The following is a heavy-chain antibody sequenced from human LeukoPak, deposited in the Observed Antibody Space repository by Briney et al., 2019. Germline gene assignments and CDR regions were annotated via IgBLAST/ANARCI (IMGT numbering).Heavy chain of an antibody. CDR1: GFTFSSYG. D-gene: IGHD1-26*01. CDR3: AKGLVGATMADY. CDR2: ISYDGSNK. J-gene: IGHJ4*02. Sequence: PGGSLRLSCAASGFTFSSYGMHWVRQAPGKGLEWVAVISYDGSNKYYADSVKGRFTISRDNSKNTLYLQMNSLRAEDTAVYYCAKGLVGATMADYWGQGTLVTVSS. V-gene: IGHV3-30*18.